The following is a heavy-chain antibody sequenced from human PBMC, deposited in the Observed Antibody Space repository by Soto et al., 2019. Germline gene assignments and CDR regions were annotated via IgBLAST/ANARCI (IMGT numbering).Heavy chain of an antibody. CDR1: GGFFSGYY. J-gene: IGHJ4*02. CDR3: ARGSRCSSTSCYFYFAY. V-gene: IGHV4-34*01. Sequence: SETLSLTCAVYGGFFSGYYCSWIRHPPGKGLERIGEINHSGSTNYTPSLKSRVTISVDTSKNQFSLKLSSVTAADTAVYYCARGSRCSSTSCYFYFAYWGQGTLVTVSS. CDR2: INHSGST. D-gene: IGHD2-2*01.